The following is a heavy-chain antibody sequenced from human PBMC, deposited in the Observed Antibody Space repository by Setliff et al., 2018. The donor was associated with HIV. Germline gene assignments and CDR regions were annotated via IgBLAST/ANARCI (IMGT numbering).Heavy chain of an antibody. CDR3: ARSSRTSPYWFDY. CDR2: ISYTGNT. CDR1: GVSISYYH. J-gene: IGHJ4*02. D-gene: IGHD6-6*01. V-gene: IGHV4-59*01. Sequence: PSETLSLTCTVSGVSISYYHWSWIRQPPGKGLEWIGYISYTGNTNYDPSLASRVTMSIDTSKMQFSLKLTSVSAADTAVYYCARSSRTSPYWFDYWGQGIPVTVSS.